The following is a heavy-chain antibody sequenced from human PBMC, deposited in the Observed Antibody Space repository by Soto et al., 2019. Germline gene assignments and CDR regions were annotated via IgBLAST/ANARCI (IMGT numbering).Heavy chain of an antibody. Sequence: GGSLRLSCAASGFTFSSYGMHWVRQAPGKGLEWVAVIWYDGSNKYYADSVKGRFTISRDNSKNTLYLQMNSLRAEDTAVYYCAKGRWDIVVVPAANLFDYWGQGTLVTVSS. CDR2: IWYDGSNK. D-gene: IGHD2-2*01. V-gene: IGHV3-33*06. CDR3: AKGRWDIVVVPAANLFDY. CDR1: GFTFSSYG. J-gene: IGHJ4*02.